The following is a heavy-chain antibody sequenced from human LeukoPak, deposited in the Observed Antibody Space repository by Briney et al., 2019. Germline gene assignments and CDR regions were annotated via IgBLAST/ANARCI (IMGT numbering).Heavy chain of an antibody. CDR1: GFTFSTFA. D-gene: IGHD3-22*01. Sequence: GGSLRLSCSASGFTFSTFAMHWVRQAPGERLEYVSAISSDGGSTYYADSVEGRFTISRDNSKSTLYLQMSSLRADDTAVYYCVKTTSSYYYDYWGQGTLVTVSS. CDR2: ISSDGGST. J-gene: IGHJ4*02. CDR3: VKTTSSYYYDY. V-gene: IGHV3-64D*06.